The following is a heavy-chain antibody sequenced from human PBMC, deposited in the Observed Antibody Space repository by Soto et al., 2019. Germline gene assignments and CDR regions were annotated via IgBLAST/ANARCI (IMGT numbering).Heavy chain of an antibody. CDR2: IYCSGST. CDR1: GGSVSSGSYY. D-gene: IGHD3-3*01. V-gene: IGHV4-61*01. J-gene: IGHJ6*02. CDR3: ARLSGVVIIPVSYYYGIDV. Sequence: ASETLCLTCAVSGGSVSSGSYYWIWLRQRPGKGLEWIGDIYCSGSTNYNPSLKSRVTRSVDTYKNQFSLKLSSVTAADTAVYYCARLSGVVIIPVSYYYGIDVWGQGTTVTVSS.